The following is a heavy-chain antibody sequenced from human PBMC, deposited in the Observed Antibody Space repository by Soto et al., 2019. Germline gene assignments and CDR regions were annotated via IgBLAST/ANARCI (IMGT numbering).Heavy chain of an antibody. D-gene: IGHD6-19*01. CDR3: WGYDSSGSGRQHPLDY. J-gene: IGHJ4*02. CDR1: GFSFSSYW. CDR2: IKQDGSEK. Sequence: EVQLVESGGGLVQPGGSLRLSCAASGFSFSSYWMTWVRQAPGKGLEWVANIKQDGSEKYYVDSVKGRFSISRDNAKNSLYLQMNSLRAEDTALYYCWGYDSSGSGRQHPLDYWGQGTLVTVSS. V-gene: IGHV3-7*01.